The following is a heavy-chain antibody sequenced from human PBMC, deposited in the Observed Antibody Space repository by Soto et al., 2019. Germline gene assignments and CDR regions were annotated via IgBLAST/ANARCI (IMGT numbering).Heavy chain of an antibody. CDR2: IYSEGTP. CDR1: GFTVGSNY. J-gene: IGHJ6*02. V-gene: IGHV3-53*01. D-gene: IGHD3-9*01. Sequence: GGSLRLSCAASGFTVGSNYMSWVRQAPGKGLEWVSVIYSEGTPYYADSVKGRFTISRENSNNTLYLHMNNLRAEDTAVYYCARSTYYDILTGSYYYYAMDVWGQGTTVTVSS. CDR3: ARSTYYDILTGSYYYYAMDV.